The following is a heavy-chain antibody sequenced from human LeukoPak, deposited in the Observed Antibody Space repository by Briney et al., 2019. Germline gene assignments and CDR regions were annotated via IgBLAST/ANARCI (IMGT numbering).Heavy chain of an antibody. Sequence: ASVKVSCKASGYTFTSYGISWVRQAPGQGLEWMGGISAYNGNTNYAQKLQGRVTMTTDTSTSTAYMELRSLRSDDTAVYYCAIARGVGNWFDPWGQGTLVTVSS. J-gene: IGHJ5*02. CDR2: ISAYNGNT. CDR1: GYTFTSYG. D-gene: IGHD1-26*01. CDR3: AIARGVGNWFDP. V-gene: IGHV1-18*01.